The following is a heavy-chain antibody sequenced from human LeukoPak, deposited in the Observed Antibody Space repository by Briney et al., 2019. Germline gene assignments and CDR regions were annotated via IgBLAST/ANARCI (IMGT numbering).Heavy chain of an antibody. Sequence: ASVKVSCKASGYTFTSYAMHWVRQAPGQRLEWMGWINAGNGNTKYSQKFQGRVTITRDTSASTAYMELSSLRSEDTAVYYCVRGDYYDSSGYYGPDYWGQGTLVTVSS. CDR2: INAGNGNT. J-gene: IGHJ4*02. CDR1: GYTFTSYA. CDR3: VRGDYYDSSGYYGPDY. V-gene: IGHV1-3*01. D-gene: IGHD3-22*01.